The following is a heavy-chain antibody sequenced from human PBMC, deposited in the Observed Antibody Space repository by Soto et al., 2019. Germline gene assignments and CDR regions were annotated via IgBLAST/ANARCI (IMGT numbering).Heavy chain of an antibody. D-gene: IGHD1-26*01. V-gene: IGHV4-59*01. J-gene: IGHJ6*02. CDR2: IYYSGST. CDR3: ARWGGGMDV. CDR1: GGSINSYY. Sequence: QVQLQESGPGLVKPSETLSLTCTVSGGSINSYYWNWIRQPPGKGLEWIGYIYYSGSTNYNPSLKSLVTISVDTSKNQFSLKLSSVTAADTAVYYCARWGGGMDVWGQGTTVTVSS.